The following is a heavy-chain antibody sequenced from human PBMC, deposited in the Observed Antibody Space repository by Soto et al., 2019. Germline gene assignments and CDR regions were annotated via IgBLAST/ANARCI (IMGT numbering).Heavy chain of an antibody. CDR2: INSDGRST. J-gene: IGHJ4*02. CDR1: GFTFSSYW. Sequence: EVQLVESGGGLVQPGGSLRLSCAASGFTFSSYWMHWVRQAPGKGLVWVSRINSDGRSTSYADSVKSRFTISRDNAKNTLYLQMNSLRAEDTAVYYCARGGIQLPMAYWGQGTLVTVAS. CDR3: ARGGIQLPMAY. D-gene: IGHD5-18*01. V-gene: IGHV3-74*01.